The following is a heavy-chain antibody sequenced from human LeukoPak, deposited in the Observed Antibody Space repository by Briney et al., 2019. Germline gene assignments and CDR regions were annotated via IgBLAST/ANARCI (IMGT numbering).Heavy chain of an antibody. CDR2: ISDDGRTT. CDR1: GFTLRSYW. D-gene: IGHD5-24*01. Sequence: GGSLRLSCAASGFTLRSYWMHWVHQVPGKGLVWVSRISDDGRTTTYADSVKGRFTISRDNARNTLYLQMNSLRAEDTAVYYCARVRDGTRFDPWGQGTLVTVSS. V-gene: IGHV3-74*01. J-gene: IGHJ5*02. CDR3: ARVRDGTRFDP.